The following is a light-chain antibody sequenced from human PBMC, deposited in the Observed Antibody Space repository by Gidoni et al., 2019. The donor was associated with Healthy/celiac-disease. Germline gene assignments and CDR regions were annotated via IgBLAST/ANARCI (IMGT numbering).Light chain of an antibody. CDR2: WAS. Sequence: IVMTQSPASLAVSLGARATINCKSSQSVLYSSNNKNYLAWYQQKPGQPPKLLIYWASTRESGVPDRFSGSGSGTDFTLTISSLQAEDVAVYYCQQYYSTPPTFGPGTKVDIK. J-gene: IGKJ3*01. V-gene: IGKV4-1*01. CDR3: QQYYSTPPT. CDR1: QSVLYSSNNKNY.